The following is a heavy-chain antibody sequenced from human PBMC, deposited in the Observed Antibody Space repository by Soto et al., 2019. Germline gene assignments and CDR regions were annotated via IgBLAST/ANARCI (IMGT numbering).Heavy chain of an antibody. CDR1: GFTFSSYG. D-gene: IGHD6-13*01. J-gene: IGHJ6*02. CDR2: ISYDGSNK. V-gene: IGHV3-30*18. Sequence: GGSLKLSCAASGFTFSSYGMHWVRQAPDKGLEWVAVISYDGSNKYYADSVKGRFTISRDNSKNTLYLQMNSLRAEDTAVYYCANDRAVAAAGTFHYYYGMDVWGQGTTVTVSS. CDR3: ANDRAVAAAGTFHYYYGMDV.